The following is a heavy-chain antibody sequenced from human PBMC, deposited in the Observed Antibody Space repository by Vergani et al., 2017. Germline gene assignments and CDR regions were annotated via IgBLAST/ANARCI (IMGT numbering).Heavy chain of an antibody. D-gene: IGHD3-22*01. Sequence: QVQLVESGGGVVQPGRSLRLSCAASGFTFSSYAMHWVRQAPGKGLEWVAVISYDGSNKYYADSVKGRFTISRDNSKNTLYLQMNSLRAEDTAVYYCARDFLQRGYYDSSGYYADYWGQGTLVTVSS. V-gene: IGHV3-30*01. CDR3: ARDFLQRGYYDSSGYYADY. CDR1: GFTFSSYA. CDR2: ISYDGSNK. J-gene: IGHJ4*02.